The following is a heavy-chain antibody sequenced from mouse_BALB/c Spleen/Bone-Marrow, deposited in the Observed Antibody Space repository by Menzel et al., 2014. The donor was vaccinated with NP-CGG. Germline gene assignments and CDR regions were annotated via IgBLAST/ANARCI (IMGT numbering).Heavy chain of an antibody. CDR1: GFTFSDFY. J-gene: IGHJ3*01. V-gene: IGHV7-1*02. Sequence: EVMLVESGGGLVQPGDSLRLSCATSGFTFSDFYMEWVRQPPGKRLEWIAASRNKAKHYTTEYSASVKGRFIVSRDTSQSILYLQMNALRAEDTAIYYCARDAGYGNYFVYWGQGTLVTVSA. D-gene: IGHD2-10*02. CDR3: ARDAGYGNYFVY. CDR2: SRNKAKHYTT.